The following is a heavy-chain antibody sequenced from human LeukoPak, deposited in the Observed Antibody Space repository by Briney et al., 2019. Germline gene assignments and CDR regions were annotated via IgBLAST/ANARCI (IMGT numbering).Heavy chain of an antibody. CDR3: ASSTLDYGDYVGIGNWSDP. CDR1: GGTFSSYA. D-gene: IGHD4-17*01. J-gene: IGHJ5*02. Sequence: SVKVSCKASGGTFSSYAISWVRQAPGQGLEWMGRAIPILGIANYAQKFQGRVTITADKSTSTAYMELSSLRSEDTAVYYCASSTLDYGDYVGIGNWSDPWGQGTLVTVSS. CDR2: AIPILGIA. V-gene: IGHV1-69*04.